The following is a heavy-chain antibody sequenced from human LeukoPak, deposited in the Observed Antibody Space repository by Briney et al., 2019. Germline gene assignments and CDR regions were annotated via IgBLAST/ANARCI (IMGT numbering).Heavy chain of an antibody. CDR2: ISGSGGST. CDR1: GFTFSSYA. V-gene: IGHV3-23*01. CDR3: ARQYYDSSGYFLRPHDY. D-gene: IGHD3-22*01. Sequence: GGSLRLSCAASGFTFSSYAMSWVRQAPGKGLEWVSAISGSGGSTYYADSVKGRFTISRDNSKNTLYLQMNSLRAEDTAVYYCARQYYDSSGYFLRPHDYWGQGTLVTVSS. J-gene: IGHJ4*02.